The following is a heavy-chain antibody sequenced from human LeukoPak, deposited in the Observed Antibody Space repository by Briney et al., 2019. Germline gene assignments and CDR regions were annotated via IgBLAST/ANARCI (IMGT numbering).Heavy chain of an antibody. CDR2: ISWDGGST. D-gene: IGHD3-3*01. Sequence: GGSLRLSCAASGFTFDDYTMHWVRQAPGKGLEWVSLISWDGGSTYYADSVKGRFTISRDNSKNSLYLQMNSLRTVDTALYYCAKDHDFWSGYPDYWGQGTLVTVSS. J-gene: IGHJ4*02. V-gene: IGHV3-43*01. CDR3: AKDHDFWSGYPDY. CDR1: GFTFDDYT.